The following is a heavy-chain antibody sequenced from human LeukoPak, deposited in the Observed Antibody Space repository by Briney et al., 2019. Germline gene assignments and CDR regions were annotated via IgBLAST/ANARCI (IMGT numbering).Heavy chain of an antibody. V-gene: IGHV4-4*02. CDR2: ISLTGLT. Sequence: AETLSLTCGASGGSISNTNWWSWVRQPPGQGLEWIGEISLTGLTHYNPSLERRVTVSLDKSKNQLSLNLASVTAADTAVYYCSRENGAFSPFGYWGQGTLVTVLS. CDR3: SRENGAFSPFGY. CDR1: GGSISNTNW. D-gene: IGHD2-8*01. J-gene: IGHJ4*02.